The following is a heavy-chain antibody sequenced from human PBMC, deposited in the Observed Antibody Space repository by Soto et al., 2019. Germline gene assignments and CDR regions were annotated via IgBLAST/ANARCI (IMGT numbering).Heavy chain of an antibody. CDR2: IYPGDSDT. CDR3: ARRRSIAAVRGYCTNGVCSGWFDP. D-gene: IGHD2-8*01. V-gene: IGHV5-51*01. J-gene: IGHJ5*02. Sequence: PGESLKISCKGSGYSFASYWIGWVRQMPGKGLEWMGIIYPGDSDTRYSPSFQGQVTISADKSISTAYLQWSSLKASDTAMYYCARRRSIAAVRGYCTNGVCSGWFDPWGQGTLVTVSS. CDR1: GYSFASYW.